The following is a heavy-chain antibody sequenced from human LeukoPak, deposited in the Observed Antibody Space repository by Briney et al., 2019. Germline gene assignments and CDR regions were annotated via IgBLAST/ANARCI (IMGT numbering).Heavy chain of an antibody. J-gene: IGHJ3*02. CDR3: ARGRVAAAGPYDAFDI. D-gene: IGHD6-13*01. CDR2: IKQDGSAK. V-gene: IGHV3-7*04. Sequence: GGSLRLSCAASGFTFSTYWMTWVRQAPGKGLEWVANIKQDGSAKYYVDSLRGRFSISRDNVKNSLFLQMNSLSAEDTAVYYCARGRVAAAGPYDAFDIWGQGTMVTVSS. CDR1: GFTFSTYW.